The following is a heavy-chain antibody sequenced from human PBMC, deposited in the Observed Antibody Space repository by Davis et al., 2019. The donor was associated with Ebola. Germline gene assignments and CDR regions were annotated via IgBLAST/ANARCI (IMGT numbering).Heavy chain of an antibody. CDR1: GFTFSNAW. D-gene: IGHD3-3*01. Sequence: GESLKISCAASGFTFSNAWMSWVRQAPGKGLEWVGRIKSKTDGGTTDYAAPVKGRFTISRDDSKNTLYLQMNSLKTEDTAVYYCTTEDDFWSGYYYFDYWGQGTLVTVSS. CDR3: TTEDDFWSGYYYFDY. V-gene: IGHV3-15*01. CDR2: IKSKTDGGTT. J-gene: IGHJ4*02.